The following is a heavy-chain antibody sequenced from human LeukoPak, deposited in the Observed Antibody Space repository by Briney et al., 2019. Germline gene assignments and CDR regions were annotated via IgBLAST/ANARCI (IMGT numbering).Heavy chain of an antibody. Sequence: MHGDSLKISCKGSGYSFTSYWISWVRQMPEKGLEWMGRIDPSDSYTNYSPSFQGHVTISADKSISTAYLQWSSLKASDTAMYYCARHTEDSSGWYMADYYFDYWGQGTLVTVSS. CDR2: IDPSDSYT. CDR3: ARHTEDSSGWYMADYYFDY. D-gene: IGHD6-19*01. J-gene: IGHJ4*02. CDR1: GYSFTSYW. V-gene: IGHV5-10-1*01.